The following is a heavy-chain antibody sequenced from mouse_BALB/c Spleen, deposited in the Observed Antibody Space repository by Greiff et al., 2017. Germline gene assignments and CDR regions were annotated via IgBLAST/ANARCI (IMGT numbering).Heavy chain of an antibody. CDR1: GFNIKDTY. CDR2: IDPENGNT. Sequence: EVQLQQSGAELVKPGASVKLSCTASGFNIKDTYMHWVKQRPEQGLEWIGWIDPENGNTIYDPKFQGKASITADTSSNTAYLQLSSLTSEDTAVYYCARLQLGLDYWGQGTTLTVSS. D-gene: IGHD4-1*02. V-gene: IGHV14-3*02. J-gene: IGHJ2*01. CDR3: ARLQLGLDY.